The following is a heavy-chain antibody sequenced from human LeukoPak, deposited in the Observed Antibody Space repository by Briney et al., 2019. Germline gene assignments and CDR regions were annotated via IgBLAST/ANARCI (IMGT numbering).Heavy chain of an antibody. V-gene: IGHV1-8*02. Sequence: GASVKVSCKASGYIFTGYYMHWVRQAPGQGLEWMGWMNPNSGNTGYAQKFQGRVTMTRNTSISTAYMELSSLRSEDTAVYYCARCSGGSCCNDYWGQGTLVTVSS. CDR2: MNPNSGNT. CDR3: ARCSGGSCCNDY. J-gene: IGHJ4*02. D-gene: IGHD2-15*01. CDR1: GYIFTGYY.